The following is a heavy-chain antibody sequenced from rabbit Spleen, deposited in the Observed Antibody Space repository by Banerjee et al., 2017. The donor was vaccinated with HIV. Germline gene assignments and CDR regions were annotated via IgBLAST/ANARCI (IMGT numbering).Heavy chain of an antibody. V-gene: IGHV1S40*01. Sequence: QSLEESGGGLVKPEESLTLTCTASGIDLSSNAMCWVRQAPGKGLEWIGCIDAGDGSRYYASWVNGRFSISKTSSTTVTLQMTSLTAADTATYFCTRDPAYSSGGGSSIPYLWGQGTLVTVS. CDR3: TRDPAYSSGGGSSIPYL. CDR2: IDAGDGSR. CDR1: GIDLSSNA. D-gene: IGHD1-1*01. J-gene: IGHJ4*01.